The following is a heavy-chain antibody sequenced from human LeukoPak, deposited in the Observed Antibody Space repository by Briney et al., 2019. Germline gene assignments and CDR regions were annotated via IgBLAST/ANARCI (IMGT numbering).Heavy chain of an antibody. Sequence: PGRSLRLSCAASGFTFSSYAMHWVRQAPGKGLEWVAVIPYDGSNKYYADSVKGRFTISRDNSKNTLYLQMNSLRAEDTAVYYCARGEGGYDLSGEDYYYYMDVWGKGTTVTVSS. CDR1: GFTFSSYA. CDR3: ARGEGGYDLSGEDYYYYMDV. J-gene: IGHJ6*03. V-gene: IGHV3-30*04. CDR2: IPYDGSNK. D-gene: IGHD5-12*01.